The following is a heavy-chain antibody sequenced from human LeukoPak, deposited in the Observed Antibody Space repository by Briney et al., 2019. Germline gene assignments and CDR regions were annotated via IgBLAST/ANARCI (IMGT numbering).Heavy chain of an antibody. CDR1: GFTFDDYA. CDR2: ISWNSGSI. D-gene: IGHD5-18*01. CDR3: ARGGYSYGYYYGMDV. Sequence: GGSLRLSCAASGFTFDDYAMHWVRQAPGKGLEWVSGISWNSGSIGYADSVKGRFTISRDNAKNSLYLQMNSLRAEDTAVYYCARGGYSYGYYYGMDVWGQGTTVTVSS. V-gene: IGHV3-9*01. J-gene: IGHJ6*02.